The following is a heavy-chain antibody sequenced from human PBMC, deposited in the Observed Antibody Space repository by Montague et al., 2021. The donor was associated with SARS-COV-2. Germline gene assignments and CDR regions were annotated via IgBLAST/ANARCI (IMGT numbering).Heavy chain of an antibody. CDR2: IYSSGST. CDR3: ARDRPRSYYYGSETYTWGGYGMDV. J-gene: IGHJ6*02. D-gene: IGHD3-10*01. V-gene: IGHV4-4*07. CDR1: GGSISSYY. Sequence: SETLSLTCTVSGGSISSYYWSWIRQPAGKGLEWIGRIYSSGSTNYNPSLKSRVTMSVDTSKNQFSLKLSSVTAADTALYYCARDRPRSYYYGSETYTWGGYGMDVWGQGTTVTVPS.